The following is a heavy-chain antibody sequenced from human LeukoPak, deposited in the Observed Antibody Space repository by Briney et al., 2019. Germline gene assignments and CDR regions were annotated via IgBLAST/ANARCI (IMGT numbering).Heavy chain of an antibody. CDR3: AKGRYESSGFNWAA. Sequence: GGSLRLSCAASGFTFSSYAMSWVRQAPGKGLEWVSGINNSGGTTYYADSVKGRFTISRDKSKNTLYLQMNSLRADDTAVYYCAKGRYESSGFNWAAWGQGTLVTVSS. J-gene: IGHJ4*02. V-gene: IGHV3-23*01. CDR1: GFTFSSYA. D-gene: IGHD3-22*01. CDR2: INNSGGTT.